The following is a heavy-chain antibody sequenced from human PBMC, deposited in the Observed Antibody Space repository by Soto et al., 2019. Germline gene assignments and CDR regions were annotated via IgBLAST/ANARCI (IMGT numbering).Heavy chain of an antibody. V-gene: IGHV3-30-3*01. Sequence: QVQLVESGGGVVQPGRSLRLSCAASGFTFSSYAMHWVRQAPGKGLEWVAVISYDGSNKYYADSVKGRFTISRDNSKNTXXLQMNSLRAEDTAVYYCARWLAYDSSGYYLGGMDVWGQGTTVTVSS. J-gene: IGHJ6*02. D-gene: IGHD3-22*01. CDR3: ARWLAYDSSGYYLGGMDV. CDR2: ISYDGSNK. CDR1: GFTFSSYA.